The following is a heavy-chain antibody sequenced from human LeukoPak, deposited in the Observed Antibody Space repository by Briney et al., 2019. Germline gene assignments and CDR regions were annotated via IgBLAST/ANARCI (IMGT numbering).Heavy chain of an antibody. CDR1: GGTFSSYA. D-gene: IGHD5-24*01. CDR3: AGALEMANARWNY. V-gene: IGHV1-69*04. CDR2: IIPILGIA. J-gene: IGHJ4*02. Sequence: ASVKVSCKASGGTFSSYAISWVRQAPGQGLEWMGRIIPILGIANYAQKFQGRVTITADKSTSTAYMELSSLRSEDTAVYYCAGALEMANARWNYWGQGTLVTVSS.